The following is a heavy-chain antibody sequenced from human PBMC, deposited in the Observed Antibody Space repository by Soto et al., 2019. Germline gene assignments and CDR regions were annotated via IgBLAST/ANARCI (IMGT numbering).Heavy chain of an antibody. J-gene: IGHJ2*01. Sequence: QVQLVESGGGVVQPGRSLRLSCAASGFTFSSYGMHWVRQAPGQGLEWVAVIWYDGSNKYYADSVKGRFTISRDNSKNALYLHMNGLRAEDTAVYYCARDRHCSSTSCYTIDWYFDLWGRGTLVTVSS. CDR1: GFTFSSYG. D-gene: IGHD2-2*01. V-gene: IGHV3-33*01. CDR2: IWYDGSNK. CDR3: ARDRHCSSTSCYTIDWYFDL.